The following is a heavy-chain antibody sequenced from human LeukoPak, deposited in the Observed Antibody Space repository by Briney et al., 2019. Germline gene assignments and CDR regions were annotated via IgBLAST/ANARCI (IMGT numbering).Heavy chain of an antibody. CDR2: ISGSGGST. CDR1: GFTFSSYA. Sequence: GGSLRLSCAASGFTFSSYAMSWVRQAPGKGLEWVSAISGSGGSTYYADSVKGRFTISRDNSKNTLYLQMNSLRAEDTAVHYCAKLVGVGRVAGFFDYWGQGTLVTVSS. V-gene: IGHV3-23*01. D-gene: IGHD6-19*01. CDR3: AKLVGVGRVAGFFDY. J-gene: IGHJ4*02.